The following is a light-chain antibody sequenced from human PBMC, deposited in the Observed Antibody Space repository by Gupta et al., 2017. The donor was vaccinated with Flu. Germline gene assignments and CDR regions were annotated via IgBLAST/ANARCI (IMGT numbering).Light chain of an antibody. Sequence: DIQMTQSPSSLSASVGDRVTITCRASQSIGKYLNWYQQEPGKAPKILIYAASTLQSGGPSRFSGSGSGTEFTLTMSSLQPEDFITYYCQQSVSKPFTFGHGTRVEIK. V-gene: IGKV1-39*01. CDR1: QSIGKY. J-gene: IGKJ3*01. CDR2: AAS. CDR3: QQSVSKPFT.